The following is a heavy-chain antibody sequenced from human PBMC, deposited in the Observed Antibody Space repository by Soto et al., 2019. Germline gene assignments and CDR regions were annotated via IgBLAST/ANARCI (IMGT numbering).Heavy chain of an antibody. D-gene: IGHD6-13*01. CDR3: ARDGRAVSAAGNMDV. CDR2: INPNSGGT. Sequence: ASVKVSCKASGYTFTGYYMHWVRQAPGQGLEWMGWINPNSGGTNYAQKFQGWVTMTRDTSISTAYMELSRLRSDDTAVYYCARDGRAVSAAGNMDVWGHGTTVTVSS. J-gene: IGHJ6*02. CDR1: GYTFTGYY. V-gene: IGHV1-2*04.